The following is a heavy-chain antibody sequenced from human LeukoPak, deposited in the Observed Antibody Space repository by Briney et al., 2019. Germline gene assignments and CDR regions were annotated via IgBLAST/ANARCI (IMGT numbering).Heavy chain of an antibody. J-gene: IGHJ4*02. Sequence: GGSLRLSCAASGFTFSSYAMSWVRQAPGKGLEWVSAISGSGGSTYYADSVKGRFTISRDNSKNTLYLQMNSLRAEDTAEYYCAKARNVLRYFDWLVDYWGQGTLVTVSS. D-gene: IGHD3-9*01. CDR3: AKARNVLRYFDWLVDY. CDR1: GFTFSSYA. V-gene: IGHV3-23*01. CDR2: ISGSGGST.